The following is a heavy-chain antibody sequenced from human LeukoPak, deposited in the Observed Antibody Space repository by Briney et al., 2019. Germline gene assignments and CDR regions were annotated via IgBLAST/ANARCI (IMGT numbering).Heavy chain of an antibody. CDR3: AKLGSTDF. Sequence: ASVKVSCKASGYTFTNYYIHWVRQAPGQGLEWMGIINPIGGTTDYAQKFQGRVTMTRDTSTSTVYMELSSLRSEDTAVYYCAKLGSTDFWGQGTLVTVSS. CDR1: GYTFTNYY. V-gene: IGHV1-46*01. J-gene: IGHJ4*02. D-gene: IGHD1-26*01. CDR2: INPIGGTT.